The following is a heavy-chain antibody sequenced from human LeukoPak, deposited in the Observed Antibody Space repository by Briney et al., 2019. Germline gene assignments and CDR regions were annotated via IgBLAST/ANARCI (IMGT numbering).Heavy chain of an antibody. V-gene: IGHV3-53*01. CDR2: IYSGGST. CDR3: ARARFDY. CDR1: GFTFSDYY. J-gene: IGHJ4*02. Sequence: GGSLRLSCAASGFTFSDYYMSWVRQAPGKGLEWVSVIYSGGSTYYADSVKGRFTISRDNSKNTLYLQMNSLRAEDTAVYYCARARFDYWGQGTLVTVSS.